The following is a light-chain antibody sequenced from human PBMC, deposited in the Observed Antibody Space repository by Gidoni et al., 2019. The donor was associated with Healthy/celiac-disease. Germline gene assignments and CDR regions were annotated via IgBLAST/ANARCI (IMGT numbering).Light chain of an antibody. CDR3: QVWDSSSDHPV. CDR2: DDR. Sequence: SYVLTQPPSVSVAPGKTARITCGGNNIGIKSVHWYQQKPGQAPVLVVYDDRDRPSGIPERFSGSNSGNTATLTISRVEAGDEADYYCQVWDSSSDHPVFGGGTKLTVL. J-gene: IGLJ2*01. V-gene: IGLV3-21*03. CDR1: NIGIKS.